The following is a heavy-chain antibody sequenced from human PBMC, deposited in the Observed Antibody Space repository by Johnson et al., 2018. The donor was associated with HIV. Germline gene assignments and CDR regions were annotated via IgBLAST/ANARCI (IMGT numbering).Heavy chain of an antibody. CDR2: ISCSGCSI. CDR1: GFTVSRNY. Sequence: QMQLVESGGGLVQPGGSLRLSCAASGFTVSRNYMSWVRQAPGKGLEWVSYISCSGCSIYADSVKGRFTISRDNAKNSLYLQMKSLRAEDTAVFYCARDYTMMHGFDIWGQGTMVTVSS. J-gene: IGHJ3*02. CDR3: ARDYTMMHGFDI. D-gene: IGHD3-22*01. V-gene: IGHV3-11*04.